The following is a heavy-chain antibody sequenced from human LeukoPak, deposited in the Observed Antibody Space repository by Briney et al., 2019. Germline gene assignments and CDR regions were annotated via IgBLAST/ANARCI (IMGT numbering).Heavy chain of an antibody. D-gene: IGHD7-27*01. CDR3: ARETLGTGDGDNWFDP. J-gene: IGHJ5*02. Sequence: MSSETLSLTCTVSGGSISSGDYYWSWIRQPPGKGLEWIGYIYYSGSTYYNPSLKSRVTISVDTSKNQFSLKLSSVTAADTAVYYCARETLGTGDGDNWFDPWGQGTLVTVSS. CDR2: IYYSGST. V-gene: IGHV4-30-4*08. CDR1: GGSISSGDYY.